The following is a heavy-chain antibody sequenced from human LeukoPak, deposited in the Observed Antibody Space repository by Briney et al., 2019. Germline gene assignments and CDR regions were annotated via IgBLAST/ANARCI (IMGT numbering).Heavy chain of an antibody. Sequence: GGSLRLSCAASGFTFSSYSMNWVRQAPGKGLEWVSSISSSSSYIYYADSVKGRFTISRDNAKNSLYLQMNSLRAEDTAVYYCARKSTSWYFDLWGRGTLVTVSS. J-gene: IGHJ2*01. V-gene: IGHV3-21*01. CDR1: GFTFSSYS. D-gene: IGHD2-2*01. CDR3: ARKSTSWYFDL. CDR2: ISSSSSYI.